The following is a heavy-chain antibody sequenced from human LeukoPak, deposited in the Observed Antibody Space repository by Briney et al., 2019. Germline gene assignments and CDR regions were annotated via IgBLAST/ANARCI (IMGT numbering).Heavy chain of an antibody. CDR2: ISGSGGST. D-gene: IGHD3-3*01. CDR3: AKVAPITIFGVVSGAFDI. CDR1: GFTFSSYA. J-gene: IGHJ3*02. Sequence: GGSLRLSCAASGFTFSSYAMSWVRQAPGKGLEWVSAISGSGGSTYYADSVKGRFTISRDNSKNTLYLQMNSLRAEDTAVYYCAKVAPITIFGVVSGAFDIWGQGTMVTVSP. V-gene: IGHV3-23*01.